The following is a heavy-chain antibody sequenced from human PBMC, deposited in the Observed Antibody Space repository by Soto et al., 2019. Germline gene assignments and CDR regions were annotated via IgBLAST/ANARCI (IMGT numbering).Heavy chain of an antibody. J-gene: IGHJ6*02. CDR2: IYYSGST. CDR1: GGSISSYY. V-gene: IGHV4-59*01. D-gene: IGHD3-3*01. CDR3: ARDLYYDFWSGYYRKDYYYGMDV. Sequence: ETLSLTCTVSGGSISSYYWSWIRQPPGKGLEWIGYIYYSGSTNYNPSLKSRVTISVDTSKNQFSLKLSSVTAADTAVYYCARDLYYDFWSGYYRKDYYYGMDVWGQGTTVTVSS.